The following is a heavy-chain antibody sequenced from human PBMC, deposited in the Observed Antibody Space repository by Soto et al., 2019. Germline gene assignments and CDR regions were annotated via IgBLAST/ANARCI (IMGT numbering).Heavy chain of an antibody. CDR2: IIPIFGTA. D-gene: IGHD4-17*01. CDR3: AIDLPTVTIGFYNWFDP. CDR1: GGTFSSYA. J-gene: IGHJ5*02. V-gene: IGHV1-69*01. Sequence: QVQLVQSGAEVKKPGSSVKVSCKASGGTFSSYAISWVRQAPGQGLEWMGGIIPIFGTANYAQKFQGRVTITADESTSTAYMELSSLRSEDTAVYYCAIDLPTVTIGFYNWFDPWGQGTLVTVSS.